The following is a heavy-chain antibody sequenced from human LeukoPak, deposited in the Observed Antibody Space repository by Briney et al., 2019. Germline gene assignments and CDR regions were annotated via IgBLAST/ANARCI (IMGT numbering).Heavy chain of an antibody. J-gene: IGHJ6*03. D-gene: IGHD3-22*01. CDR2: INHSGSA. Sequence: SETLSLTCAVYGGSFSGYYWSWIRQPPGKGLEWIGEINHSGSANYNPSLKSRVTISVDTSKNQFSLKLSFVTAADTAVYYCARGLYYYDTSGYTPSKYYMDVWAKGTTVTVSS. V-gene: IGHV4-34*01. CDR1: GGSFSGYY. CDR3: ARGLYYYDTSGYTPSKYYMDV.